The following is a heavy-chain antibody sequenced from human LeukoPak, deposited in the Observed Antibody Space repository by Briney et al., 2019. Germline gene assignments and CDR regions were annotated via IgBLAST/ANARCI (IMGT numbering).Heavy chain of an antibody. Sequence: GGSLRLSCVASGFIFTSYGMHWVRQAPGKGLQWVALISSNGNNERYADSVKGRFSISRDNSKNTMYLRMNSLRAEDTAVYYCARDLRRGATTGYWGQGTLVTVSS. CDR3: ARDLRRGATTGY. V-gene: IGHV3-30*19. CDR2: ISSNGNNE. CDR1: GFIFTSYG. J-gene: IGHJ4*02. D-gene: IGHD1-26*01.